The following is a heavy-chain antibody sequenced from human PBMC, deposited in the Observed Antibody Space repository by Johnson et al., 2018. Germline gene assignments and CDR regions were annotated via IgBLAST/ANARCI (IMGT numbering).Heavy chain of an antibody. V-gene: IGHV4-59*01. CDR1: GGSISSYY. J-gene: IGHJ6*02. Sequence: QVQLQQWGAGLLKPSETLSLTCTVSGGSISSYYWSWIRQPPGKGLEWIGYIYYTGSTNYNPSLKSRVTISVETSKNQFSLKLSCVTAADTAVYFCSRVSETATTYYYHYGMDVWGQGTTVTVSS. CDR2: IYYTGST. CDR3: SRVSETATTYYYHYGMDV. D-gene: IGHD5-24*01.